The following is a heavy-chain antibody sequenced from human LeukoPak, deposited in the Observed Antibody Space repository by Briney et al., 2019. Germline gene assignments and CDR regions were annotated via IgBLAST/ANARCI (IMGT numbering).Heavy chain of an antibody. V-gene: IGHV5-51*01. CDR2: IYPGDSDT. CDR3: ARLGGSPRYCSGGSCYGAYWFDP. Sequence: GESLKISCKGSGYSFTSYWIGWVRQMPGKGLEWMGIIYPGDSDTRYSPSFQGQVTISADKSISTAYLQWSSLKASDTAMYYCARLGGSPRYCSGGSCYGAYWFDPWGQGTLVTVSS. J-gene: IGHJ5*02. CDR1: GYSFTSYW. D-gene: IGHD2-15*01.